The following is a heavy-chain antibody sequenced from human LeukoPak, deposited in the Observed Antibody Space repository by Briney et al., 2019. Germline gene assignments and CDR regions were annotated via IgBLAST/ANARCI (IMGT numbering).Heavy chain of an antibody. Sequence: GGSLRLSCAASGFTFSSYWMSWVRQAPGKGLEWAANIKQDGSEKYYVDSVKGRFTISRDNAKNSLYLQMNSLRAEDTAVYYCARGGYLITFGGVDYWGQGTLVTVSS. CDR3: ARGGYLITFGGVDY. D-gene: IGHD3-16*01. CDR2: IKQDGSEK. J-gene: IGHJ4*02. V-gene: IGHV3-7*04. CDR1: GFTFSSYW.